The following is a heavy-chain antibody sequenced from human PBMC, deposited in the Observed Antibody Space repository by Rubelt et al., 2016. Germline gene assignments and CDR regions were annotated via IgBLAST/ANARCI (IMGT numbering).Heavy chain of an antibody. CDR3: ARGPGGYYDSSA. D-gene: IGHD3-22*01. Sequence: GKGLEWIGEINHSGSTNYNPSLKSRVTISVDTSKNQFSLKLSSVTAADTAVYYCARGPGGYYDSSAWGQGTLVTVSS. V-gene: IGHV4-34*01. CDR2: INHSGST. J-gene: IGHJ4*02.